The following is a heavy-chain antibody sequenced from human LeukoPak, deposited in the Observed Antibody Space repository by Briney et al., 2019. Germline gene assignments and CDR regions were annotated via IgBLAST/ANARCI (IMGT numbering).Heavy chain of an antibody. Sequence: PSETLSLTCTVSGGSISSYYWSWIRQPPGKRLEWIGSIYYSGSTYYNPSLKSRVTISVDTSKNQFSLKLSSVTAADTAVYYCARRQYYDSSGYPAAFDIWGQGTMVTVSS. D-gene: IGHD3-22*01. J-gene: IGHJ3*02. CDR3: ARRQYYDSSGYPAAFDI. CDR2: IYYSGST. CDR1: GGSISSYY. V-gene: IGHV4-59*05.